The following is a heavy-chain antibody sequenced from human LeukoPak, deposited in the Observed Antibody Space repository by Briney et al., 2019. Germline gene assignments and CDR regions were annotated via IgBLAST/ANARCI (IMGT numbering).Heavy chain of an antibody. V-gene: IGHV3-30*04. CDR1: GFTFSSYA. CDR2: ISYDGSNE. J-gene: IGHJ5*02. D-gene: IGHD3-10*01. CDR3: TRSSSADFDP. Sequence: PGRSLRLSCAASGFTFSSYAMQWVRQAPGKGLEWVGVISYDGSNEYYGDPVKGRFTISRDNSKNTLYLQMNSLRPEDTAVYYCTRSSSADFDPWGQGTLVTVSS.